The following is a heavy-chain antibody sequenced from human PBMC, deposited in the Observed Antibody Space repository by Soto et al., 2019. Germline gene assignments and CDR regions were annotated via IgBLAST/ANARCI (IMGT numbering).Heavy chain of an antibody. V-gene: IGHV4-39*01. CDR2: ISYSGAT. D-gene: IGHD1-26*01. CDR3: ATNSGGLRSYFDY. Sequence: QLRLQESGPGLVKPSETLSLTCTVSGGSFSGPTYYWACIRQPPGKGLEWTGSISYSGATYYSPSLKSRVSMYVDTSKNQFSLNLNSVTDADTVVYYCATNSGGLRSYFDYWGQGTPVTVSS. CDR1: GGSFSGPTYY. J-gene: IGHJ4*02.